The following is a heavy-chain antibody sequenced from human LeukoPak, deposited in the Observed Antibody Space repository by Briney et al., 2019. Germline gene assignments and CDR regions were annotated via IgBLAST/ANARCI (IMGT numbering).Heavy chain of an antibody. D-gene: IGHD3-16*01. CDR3: ARDMTTWEPGYFDY. V-gene: IGHV3-33*01. CDR1: GFTASSYG. CDR2: IWYDGSNK. J-gene: IGHJ4*02. Sequence: PGRSLRLSCAASGFTASSYGMHGVRQAPGKGLEWVAVIWYDGSNKYYADSVKGRFTISRDNSKNTLYLQMNSLRAEDTAVYYCARDMTTWEPGYFDYWGQGTLVTVSS.